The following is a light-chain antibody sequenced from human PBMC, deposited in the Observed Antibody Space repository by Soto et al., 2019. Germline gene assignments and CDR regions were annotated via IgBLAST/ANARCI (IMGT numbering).Light chain of an antibody. J-gene: IGKJ1*01. CDR3: QQYVSAVT. Sequence: EIVLTQSPGSLSLSPGERATLSCRASQSVDSSFFAWYQQKPGQAPRLLIYGASNRATGIPDRFSGSVSGTDFTLTISRLEPEDVAVYYCQQYVSAVTFGQGTKVEIK. V-gene: IGKV3-20*01. CDR2: GAS. CDR1: QSVDSSF.